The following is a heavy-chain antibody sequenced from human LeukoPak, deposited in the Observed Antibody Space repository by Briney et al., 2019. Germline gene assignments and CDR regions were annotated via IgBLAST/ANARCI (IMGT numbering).Heavy chain of an antibody. CDR2: TRDKARSYTT. J-gene: IGHJ4*02. V-gene: IGHV3-72*01. D-gene: IGHD6-13*01. CDR3: VRTAAAAYYFDS. CDR1: GFTLSDHY. Sequence: PGGSLRLSCAASGFTLSDHYMDWVRQAPGKGLEWVGRTRDKARSYTTEYAASVKGRFSISRDDSKNSLYLQMNSLKTEDTALYYCVRTAAAAYYFDSWGQGTLVTVSS.